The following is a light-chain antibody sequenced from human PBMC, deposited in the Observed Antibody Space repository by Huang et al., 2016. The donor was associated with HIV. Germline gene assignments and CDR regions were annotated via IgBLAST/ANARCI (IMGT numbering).Light chain of an antibody. CDR1: QNSRNY. CDR2: GAS. Sequence: DIQMTQSPSSLSASEGDRVTITCLASQNSRNYLNGYQQKPGKAQKLLIYGASRLQSGGRSRFSGSGAGTDFTLTIISLQPEDFATYYCQQSYSIPPWMFGQGTKVEIK. J-gene: IGKJ1*01. CDR3: QQSYSIPPWM. V-gene: IGKV1-39*01.